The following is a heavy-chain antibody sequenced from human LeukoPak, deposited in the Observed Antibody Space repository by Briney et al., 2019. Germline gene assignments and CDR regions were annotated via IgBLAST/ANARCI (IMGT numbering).Heavy chain of an antibody. D-gene: IGHD1-26*01. Sequence: KTSETLSLTCSVSGGSISSYYWSWVRQPPGKGLEWIGYVYYSGNTDYNPSLKSRVTISVDTSKDQFSLRLTSVTAADTAVYYCARGWGHFDYWGQGTLVTVSS. CDR1: GGSISSYY. CDR3: ARGWGHFDY. J-gene: IGHJ4*02. CDR2: VYYSGNT. V-gene: IGHV4-59*01.